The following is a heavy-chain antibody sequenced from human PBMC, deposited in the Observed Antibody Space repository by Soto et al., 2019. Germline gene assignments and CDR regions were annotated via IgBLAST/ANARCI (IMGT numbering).Heavy chain of an antibody. Sequence: QVQLVQSGAEVKKPGSSVKVSCKASGGTFSSYSISWVRQAPGQGLEWMGGITPIFDTAEYAQKFQGRVTFAAEESTTTAYMELSSLRSEDTAVYYCARDRIVAVGTNAFDIWGQGTRVTVSS. V-gene: IGHV1-69*01. CDR2: ITPIFDTA. CDR1: GGTFSSYS. J-gene: IGHJ3*02. CDR3: ARDRIVAVGTNAFDI. D-gene: IGHD6-13*01.